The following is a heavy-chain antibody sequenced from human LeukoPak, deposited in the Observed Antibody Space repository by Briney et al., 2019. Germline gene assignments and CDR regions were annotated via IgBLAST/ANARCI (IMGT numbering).Heavy chain of an antibody. J-gene: IGHJ2*01. CDR1: GFTFSSCA. CDR3: ARDPQGYCTNGVCWYFDL. V-gene: IGHV3-30*04. Sequence: GGSLRLSCAASGFTFSSCAMHWVRQAPGKGLEWVATISYDGRNKHYADSVKGRFTISRDNSKNTLFLQMNSLRAEDTAVYYCARDPQGYCTNGVCWYFDLWGRGTLVTVSS. D-gene: IGHD2-8*01. CDR2: ISYDGRNK.